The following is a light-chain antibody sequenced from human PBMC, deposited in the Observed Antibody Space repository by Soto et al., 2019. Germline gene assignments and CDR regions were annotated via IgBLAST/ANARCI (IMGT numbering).Light chain of an antibody. CDR3: QSYDSTLSGWV. J-gene: IGLJ3*02. CDR2: ANN. CDR1: NSNIGADYD. V-gene: IGLV1-40*01. Sequence: QSVLTQPPSVSGAPGQRVTISCTGTNSNIGADYDVHWYQHLPGTAPKLLLYANNNRPSGVPDRFSGSRSGPSASLAITGLQADDEAEYFCQSYDSTLSGWVFGGGTKLTVL.